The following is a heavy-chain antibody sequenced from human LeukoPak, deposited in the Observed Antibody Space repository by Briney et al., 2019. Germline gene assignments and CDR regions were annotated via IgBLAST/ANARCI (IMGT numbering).Heavy chain of an antibody. CDR3: ARGAGSSWFYS. D-gene: IGHD6-13*01. V-gene: IGHV3-21*01. J-gene: IGHJ5*01. Sequence: TGGSLRLSCAASGFTFRNYRMNWVRQAPGKGLEWVSSISTSSTYIFYADSVKGRFTISRDNAKNSLYLQMSTLRDEDTAVYYCARGAGSSWFYSWGQGTLVTVSS. CDR2: ISTSSTYI. CDR1: GFTFRNYR.